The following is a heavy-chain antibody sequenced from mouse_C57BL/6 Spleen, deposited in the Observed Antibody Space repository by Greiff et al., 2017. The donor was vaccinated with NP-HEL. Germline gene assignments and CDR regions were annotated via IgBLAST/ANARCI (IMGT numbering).Heavy chain of an antibody. V-gene: IGHV5-16*01. CDR1: GFTFSDYY. CDR2: INYDGSST. CDR3: AREEFEVYFDY. Sequence: EVMLVESEGGLVQPGSSMKLSCTASGFTFSDYYMAWVRQVPEKGLEWVANINYDGSSTYYLDSLKSRFIITRENAKNILYLQMSSLKSEDTATYYCAREEFEVYFDYWGQGTTLTVSS. J-gene: IGHJ2*01.